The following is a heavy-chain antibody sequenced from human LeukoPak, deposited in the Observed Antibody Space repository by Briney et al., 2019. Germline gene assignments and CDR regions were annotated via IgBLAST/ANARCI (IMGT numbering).Heavy chain of an antibody. J-gene: IGHJ4*02. V-gene: IGHV3-9*01. CDR2: ISWNSGSI. D-gene: IGHD3-22*01. Sequence: GGSLRLSCAASGFTFYDYAMHWVRQAPGKGLEWVSGISWNSGSIGYADSVKGRFTISRDNAKNSLYLQMNSLRAEDTALYYCAKSKYYYDSSGYYYYFDYWGQGTLVTVSS. CDR3: AKSKYYYDSSGYYYYFDY. CDR1: GFTFYDYA.